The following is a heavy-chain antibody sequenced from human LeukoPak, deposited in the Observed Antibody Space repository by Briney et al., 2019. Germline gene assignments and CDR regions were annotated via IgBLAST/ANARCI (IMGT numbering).Heavy chain of an antibody. CDR1: GFTFSSYA. J-gene: IGHJ4*02. CDR3: ASVGLRPPFDY. Sequence: GRSLRLSCAASGFTFSSYAMHWVRQAPGKGPEWVAVISYDGSNKYYADSVKGRFTISRDNSKNTLYLQMNSLRAEDTAVYFCASVGLRPPFDYWGQGTLVTVSS. CDR2: ISYDGSNK. V-gene: IGHV3-30-3*01. D-gene: IGHD5-12*01.